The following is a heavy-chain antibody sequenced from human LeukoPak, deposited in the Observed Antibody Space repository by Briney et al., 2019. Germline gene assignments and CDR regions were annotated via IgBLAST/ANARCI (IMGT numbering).Heavy chain of an antibody. CDR3: ARAATVEY. CDR1: GGSFSGYY. CDR2: INHSGST. V-gene: IGHV4-34*01. D-gene: IGHD4-17*01. J-gene: IGHJ4*02. Sequence: SETMSLTRAVYGGSFSGYYWSWIRQPPGKGLEWIGEINHSGSTNYNPSLKSRVTISVDTSKNQFSLKLSSVTAADTAVYYCARAATVEYWGQGTLVTVSS.